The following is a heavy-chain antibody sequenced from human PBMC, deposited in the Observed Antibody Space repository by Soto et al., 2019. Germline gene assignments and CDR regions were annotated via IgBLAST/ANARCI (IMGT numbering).Heavy chain of an antibody. Sequence: EVQLVQSGAEVKKPGESLRISCKGSGYSFTSYWITWVRQMPGKGLEWMGRIDPSDSYTNYSPSFQGHVTISADKSISTAYLQGSSLTASDTAMYCCARQDCSAVSCYWVGYGYWGQGALVTVSS. D-gene: IGHD2-15*01. CDR3: ARQDCSAVSCYWVGYGY. J-gene: IGHJ4*02. V-gene: IGHV5-10-1*01. CDR1: GYSFTSYW. CDR2: IDPSDSYT.